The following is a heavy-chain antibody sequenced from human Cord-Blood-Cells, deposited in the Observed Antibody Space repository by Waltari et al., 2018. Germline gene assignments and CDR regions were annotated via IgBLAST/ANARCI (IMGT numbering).Heavy chain of an antibody. CDR1: GFTFSSYA. CDR3: AKYFEGSGQQLTFDY. V-gene: IGHV3-23*01. CDR2: ISGSGGST. Sequence: EVQLLESGGGLVQPGGSLRLSCAASGFTFSSYAMSWVRQAPGKGLEWVSAISGSGGSTYYADSGKGRFTISRDNSKNTLYLQMNSLRAEDTAVYYCAKYFEGSGQQLTFDYWGQGTLVTVSS. D-gene: IGHD6-13*01. J-gene: IGHJ4*02.